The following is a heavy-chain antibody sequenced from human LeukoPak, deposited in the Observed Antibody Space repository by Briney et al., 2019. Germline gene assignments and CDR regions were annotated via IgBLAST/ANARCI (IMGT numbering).Heavy chain of an antibody. V-gene: IGHV4-39*07. Sequence: SETLSLTCTVSGGSISSSSYYWGWIRQPPGKGLEWIGSIYYSGSTYYNPSLKSRVTISVDTSKNQFSLKLSSVTAADTAVYYCARAFFTDYYGSGSHFDYWGLGTLVTVSS. J-gene: IGHJ4*02. D-gene: IGHD3-10*01. CDR2: IYYSGST. CDR3: ARAFFTDYYGSGSHFDY. CDR1: GGSISSSSYY.